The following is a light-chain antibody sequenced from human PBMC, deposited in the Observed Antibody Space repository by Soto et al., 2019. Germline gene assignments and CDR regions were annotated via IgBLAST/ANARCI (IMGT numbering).Light chain of an antibody. CDR2: ATS. CDR3: QQYGSSRT. Sequence: ILLTQSPGTLSLSAGERATLPCRASQSLSTSFIAWYQQKHGQAPSPLIYATSSRATGIPDRSSGSGSGTDFTLTISRMAPEDLAVYYCQQYGSSRTFGQGTKVE. J-gene: IGKJ1*01. V-gene: IGKV3-20*01. CDR1: QSLSTSF.